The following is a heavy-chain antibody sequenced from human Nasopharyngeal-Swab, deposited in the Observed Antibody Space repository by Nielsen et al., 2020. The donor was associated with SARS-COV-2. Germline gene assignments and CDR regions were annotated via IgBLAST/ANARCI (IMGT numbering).Heavy chain of an antibody. Sequence: ASVKVSCKVSGYTLTELSMHWVRQAPGKGLEWMEGFDPEDGETIYAQKFQGRVTMTEDTSTDTAYMELRSLRSDDTAVYYCAAGVLGYCSGGSCPDYWGQGTLVTVSS. CDR2: FDPEDGET. CDR3: AAGVLGYCSGGSCPDY. V-gene: IGHV1-24*01. D-gene: IGHD2-15*01. CDR1: GYTLTELS. J-gene: IGHJ4*02.